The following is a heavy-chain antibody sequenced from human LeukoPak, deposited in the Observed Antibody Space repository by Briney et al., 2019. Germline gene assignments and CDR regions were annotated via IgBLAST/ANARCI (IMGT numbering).Heavy chain of an antibody. CDR2: ISYDGSNK. CDR3: AKSTYYSGSGSYLAPHASYYYYYGMDV. V-gene: IGHV3-30*18. J-gene: IGHJ6*02. CDR1: GFTFSSYG. Sequence: GGSLRLSCAGSGFTFSSYGMHWVRQAPGKGLEWVAVISYDGSNKYYADSVKGRFTISRDNSKNTLYLQMNSLRAEDTAVYYCAKSTYYSGSGSYLAPHASYYYYYGMDVWGQGTTVTVSS. D-gene: IGHD3-10*01.